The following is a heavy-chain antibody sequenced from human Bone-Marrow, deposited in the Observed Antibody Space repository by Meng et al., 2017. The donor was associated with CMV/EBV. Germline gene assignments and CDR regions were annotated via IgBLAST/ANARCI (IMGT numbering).Heavy chain of an antibody. CDR2: INPSGGST. Sequence: ASVKVSCKASGYTFTSYYMHWVRQAPGQGLEWMGIINPSGGSTSYAQKFQGRVTMTRDTSTSTVYMELSSLRSEDTAVYYCARDQAAVRFLEWLLPFDPWGQGTRVTGSS. D-gene: IGHD3-3*01. V-gene: IGHV1-46*01. CDR3: ARDQAAVRFLEWLLPFDP. J-gene: IGHJ5*02. CDR1: GYTFTSYY.